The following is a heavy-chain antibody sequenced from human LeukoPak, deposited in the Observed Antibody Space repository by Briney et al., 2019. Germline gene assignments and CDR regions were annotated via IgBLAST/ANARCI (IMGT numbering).Heavy chain of an antibody. CDR1: GFTFSSYT. D-gene: IGHD6-19*01. CDR2: ISSSSSSI. J-gene: IGHJ4*02. V-gene: IGHV3-48*02. Sequence: GGSLRLSCAASGFTFSSYTMSWVRQAPGKGLEWISHISSSSSSIYYADSVKGRFTISRDNAKNSLYLQMYSLRDDDTAVYYCTSAAVAGTVYWGQGTLVTVSS. CDR3: TSAAVAGTVY.